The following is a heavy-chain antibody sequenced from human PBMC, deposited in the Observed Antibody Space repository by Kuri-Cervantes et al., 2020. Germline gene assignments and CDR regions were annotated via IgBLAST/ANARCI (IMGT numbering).Heavy chain of an antibody. Sequence: GESLKISCKGSGYSFTSYWIGWVRQMPGKGLEWLGIIYPGDSTTKYSPSFQGQVTISVDESITTAYLQWNNLKTSDSAVYYCARFTSGRGDYYFFYMDVWGKGTSVTVSS. CDR1: GYSFTSYW. D-gene: IGHD3-10*01. CDR3: ARFTSGRGDYYFFYMDV. J-gene: IGHJ6*03. V-gene: IGHV5-51*01. CDR2: IYPGDSTT.